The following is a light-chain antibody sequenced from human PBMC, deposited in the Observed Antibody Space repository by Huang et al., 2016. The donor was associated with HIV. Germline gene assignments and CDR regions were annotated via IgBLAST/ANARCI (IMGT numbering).Light chain of an antibody. Sequence: IVLTQSPATLSWYPGERVTLSCRASQSVGNYIAWYQQHPGQSPKLLIYDTSNRAPGTPVRVSGSGSGTDFTLTISSLESEDFVVYYCQQRSSGVTFGGGTKVQVK. CDR3: QQRSSGVT. CDR2: DTS. CDR1: QSVGNY. J-gene: IGKJ4*01. V-gene: IGKV3-11*01.